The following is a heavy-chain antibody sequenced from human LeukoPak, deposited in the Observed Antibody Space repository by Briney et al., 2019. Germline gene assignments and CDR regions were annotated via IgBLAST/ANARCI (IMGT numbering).Heavy chain of an antibody. CDR1: GYSISSGYY. J-gene: IGHJ4*02. Sequence: SETLSLTCTVSGYSISSGYYWGWILQPPGKGLECMGSIYHRGSTYYNPSLRSRVTISVDTSKNQFSLKLSSVTAADTAVYYCASALNYDSGTFPPFDYWGQGTLVTVSS. CDR2: IYHRGST. CDR3: ASALNYDSGTFPPFDY. D-gene: IGHD3-10*01. V-gene: IGHV4-38-2*02.